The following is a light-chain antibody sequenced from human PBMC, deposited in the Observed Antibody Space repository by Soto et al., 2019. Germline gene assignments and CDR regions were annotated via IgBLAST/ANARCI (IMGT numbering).Light chain of an antibody. Sequence: DVQLTQSPSPLSASVGDRVSISCRASRAITNHLNWYQQKPGKAPILLVYAASTLETGVPSRFSGSGSRTHFTLTIDNLQPEDVATYFCQQNYSTPLTDGGGTKVDIK. V-gene: IGKV1-39*01. CDR2: AAS. CDR3: QQNYSTPLT. J-gene: IGKJ4*01. CDR1: RAITNH.